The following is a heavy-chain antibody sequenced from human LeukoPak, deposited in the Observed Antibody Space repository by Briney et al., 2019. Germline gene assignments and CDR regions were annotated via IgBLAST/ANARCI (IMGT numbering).Heavy chain of an antibody. CDR1: GYSVSSGHC. CDR3: ARRGLTLRTWYFDL. Sequence: SETLSLTCAVSGYSVSSGHCWGWIRQAPGKGREWIGSTVHRRSTYHNPPLMRLVTISLDSSKNQLSLKLRLVTAADTAIYYCARRGLTLRTWYFDLWGRGTLVTVSS. CDR2: TVHRRST. J-gene: IGHJ2*01. V-gene: IGHV4-38-2*01. D-gene: IGHD3-10*01.